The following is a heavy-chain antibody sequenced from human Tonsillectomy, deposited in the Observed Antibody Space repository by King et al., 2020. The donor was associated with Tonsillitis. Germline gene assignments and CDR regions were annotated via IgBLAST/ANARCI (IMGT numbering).Heavy chain of an antibody. CDR1: EYTFTSYP. CDR2: INTNTGNP. Sequence: QLVQSGSELKNPGASVKVSCKASEYTFTSYPLNWVRQAPGQGLEWMGWINTNTGNPTYAQGFTGRFVFSLDTSVTTAYLQISSLKADDTAVYYCARASYYYDSSGYFSRAVCDYWGQGTLVTVSS. V-gene: IGHV7-4-1*02. J-gene: IGHJ4*02. CDR3: ARASYYYDSSGYFSRAVCDY. D-gene: IGHD3-22*01.